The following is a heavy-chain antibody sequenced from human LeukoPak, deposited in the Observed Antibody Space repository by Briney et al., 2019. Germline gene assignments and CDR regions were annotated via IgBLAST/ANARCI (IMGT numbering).Heavy chain of an antibody. CDR3: ARPHNSGWEFDP. CDR1: GYTFTSYA. V-gene: IGHV1-3*01. D-gene: IGHD5-12*01. Sequence: ASVKVSCKASGYTFTSYAMHWVRQATGQRLEWMGWINAGNGNTKYSQKFQGRVTITRDTSASTAYMELSSLRSEDTAVYYCARPHNSGWEFDPWGQGTLVTVSS. CDR2: INAGNGNT. J-gene: IGHJ5*02.